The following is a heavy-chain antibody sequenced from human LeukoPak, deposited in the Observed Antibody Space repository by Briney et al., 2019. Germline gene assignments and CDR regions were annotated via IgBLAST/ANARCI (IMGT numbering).Heavy chain of an antibody. J-gene: IGHJ4*02. CDR2: IYSSRNT. D-gene: IGHD6-13*01. CDR1: GGSMRSYF. CDR3: AREGPYSGRCYYFDY. V-gene: IGHV4-4*07. Sequence: PSETLSLTCTVSGGSMRSYFWSWIRQPAGKGLEWIGRIYSSRNTNYNPSLKSRVTMSVDTSKNQFSLKLTSVTAADTAFYYCAREGPYSGRCYYFDYWGQGILVTVSS.